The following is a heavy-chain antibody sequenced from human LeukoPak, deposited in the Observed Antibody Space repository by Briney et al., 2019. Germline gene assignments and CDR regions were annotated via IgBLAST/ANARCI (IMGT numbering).Heavy chain of an antibody. CDR3: AKAVVPVAIWLAELAGMDV. V-gene: IGHV3-30*18. CDR2: ISYDGSNK. J-gene: IGHJ6*04. Sequence: TGGSLRLSCAASGFTFSSYGMHWVRQAPGKGLEWVAVISYDGSNKYYADSVKGRFTISRDNSKNTLYLQMNSLRAEDTAVYYCAKAVVPVAIWLAELAGMDVWGIGTTVTVSS. CDR1: GFTFSSYG. D-gene: IGHD2-2*01.